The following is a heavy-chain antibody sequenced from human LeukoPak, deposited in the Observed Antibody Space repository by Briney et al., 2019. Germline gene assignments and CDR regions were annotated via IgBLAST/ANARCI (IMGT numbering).Heavy chain of an antibody. J-gene: IGHJ2*01. CDR3: AKDTASSWWYFDL. D-gene: IGHD5-18*01. Sequence: GGSLRLSCAASGFTFSSYAMHWVRQAPGKGLEWVAVISYDGSSKYYADSVKGRFTISRDNSKNTLYLQMNSLRAEDTAVYYCAKDTASSWWYFDLWGRGTLVTVSS. V-gene: IGHV3-30*07. CDR1: GFTFSSYA. CDR2: ISYDGSSK.